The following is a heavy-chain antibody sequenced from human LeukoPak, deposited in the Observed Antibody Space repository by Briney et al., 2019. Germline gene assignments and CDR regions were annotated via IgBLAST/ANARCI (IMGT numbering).Heavy chain of an antibody. D-gene: IGHD1-26*01. CDR2: IYTSGST. J-gene: IGHJ4*02. CDR3: ARSRELADFDC. CDR1: GGSISSYY. Sequence: SETLSLTCTVSGGSISSYYWSWIRQPAGRGLEWIGRIYTSGSTNYNPSLKSRVTMSVDTSKNQLSLKLSSVTAADTAVYYCARSRELADFDCWGQGTLVTVSS. V-gene: IGHV4-4*07.